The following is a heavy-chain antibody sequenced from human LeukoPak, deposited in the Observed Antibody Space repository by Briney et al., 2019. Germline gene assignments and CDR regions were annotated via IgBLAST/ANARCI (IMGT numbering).Heavy chain of an antibody. D-gene: IGHD3-10*01. V-gene: IGHV3-30*18. Sequence: GGSLRLSCAASGFDFTIYGMHWVRQAPAKGLEWVAVISYDGSEKFYTDSVKGRFSISRYNSRKLLYLQMNSLRTEDTAVYYCAKGSSSYGHPISPLVDYWGQGALVSVSS. CDR2: ISYDGSEK. J-gene: IGHJ4*02. CDR3: AKGSSSYGHPISPLVDY. CDR1: GFDFTIYG.